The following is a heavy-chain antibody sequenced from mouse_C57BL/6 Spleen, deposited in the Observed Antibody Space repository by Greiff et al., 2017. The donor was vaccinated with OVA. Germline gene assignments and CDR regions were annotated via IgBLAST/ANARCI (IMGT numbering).Heavy chain of an antibody. J-gene: IGHJ1*03. CDR2: IDPETGGT. CDR1: GYTFTDYE. Sequence: VQGVESGAELVRPGASVTLSCKASGYTFTDYEMHWVKQTPVHGLEWIGAIDPETGGTAYNQKFKGKAILTADKSSSTAYMELRSLTSEDSAVYYCTRLPSTVVATRYFDVWGTGTTVTVSS. CDR3: TRLPSTVVATRYFDV. D-gene: IGHD1-1*01. V-gene: IGHV1-15*01.